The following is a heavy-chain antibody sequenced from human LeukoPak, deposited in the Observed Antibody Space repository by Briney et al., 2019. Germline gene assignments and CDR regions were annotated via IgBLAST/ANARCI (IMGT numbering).Heavy chain of an antibody. Sequence: GGSLRLSCAASGFAVSTNYMSWVRQAPGEGLEWVSSISGVGSTSYADSVKGRFTISRDNARSTLYLLMDSLRAEDTAVYYCARSGYYYDSSGSSSWGQGTLVTVSS. V-gene: IGHV3-66*01. CDR2: ISGVGST. D-gene: IGHD3-22*01. CDR3: ARSGYYYDSSGSSS. CDR1: GFAVSTNY. J-gene: IGHJ5*02.